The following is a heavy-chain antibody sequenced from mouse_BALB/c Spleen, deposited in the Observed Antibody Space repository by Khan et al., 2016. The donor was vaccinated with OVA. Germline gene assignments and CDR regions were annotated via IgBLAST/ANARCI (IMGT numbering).Heavy chain of an antibody. V-gene: IGHV5-6*01. CDR1: GFTFSSYR. CDR2: ISSDGDYT. D-gene: IGHD4-1*01. J-gene: IGHJ3*01. CDR3: ASHLTGSFAY. Sequence: EVELVESGGDLVKPGGSLKLSCAASGFTFSSYRMSWVRQTPDKRLEWVATISSDGDYTYFPDSVKGRFTIPRDNAKNTLNLQMSSLKSEDTAMYYCASHLTGSFAYWGQGTMVTVSA.